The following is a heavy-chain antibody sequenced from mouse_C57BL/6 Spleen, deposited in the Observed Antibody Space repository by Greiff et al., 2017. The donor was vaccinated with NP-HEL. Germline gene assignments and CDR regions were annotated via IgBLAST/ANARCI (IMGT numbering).Heavy chain of an antibody. CDR2: IDPSDSYT. J-gene: IGHJ3*01. V-gene: IGHV1-59*01. CDR3: AREDYGSSCAY. CDR1: GYTFTSYW. D-gene: IGHD1-1*01. Sequence: QVQLQQPGAELVRPGTSVKLSCKASGYTFTSYWMHWVKQRPGQGLEWIGVIDPSDSYTNYNQKFKGKATLTVDTSSSTAYMQLSSLTSEDSAVYYCAREDYGSSCAYWGQGTLVTVSA.